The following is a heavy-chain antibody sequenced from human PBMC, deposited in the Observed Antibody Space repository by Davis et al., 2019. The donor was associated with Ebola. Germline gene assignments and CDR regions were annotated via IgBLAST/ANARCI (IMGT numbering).Heavy chain of an antibody. CDR3: ARLTMIVVGYFDY. Sequence: PSETLSLTCTVSGGSISSYHWSWIRQPAGKGLEWIGHIYTSGSTNYNPSLKSRVTISVDTSKNQFSLKLSSVTAADTAVYYCARLTMIVVGYFDYWGQGTLVTVSS. J-gene: IGHJ4*02. CDR2: IYTSGST. V-gene: IGHV4-4*07. CDR1: GGSISSYH. D-gene: IGHD3-22*01.